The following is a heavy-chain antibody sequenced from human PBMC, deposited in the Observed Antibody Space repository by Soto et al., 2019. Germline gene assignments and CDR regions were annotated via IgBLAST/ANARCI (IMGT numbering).Heavy chain of an antibody. J-gene: IGHJ3*02. Sequence: GGSLRLSCAASGFTFSDYYMSWIRQAPGKGLEWVSYISSSSYTNYADSVKGRFTISRDNAKNSLYLQMNSLRAEDTAVYYCATSGGSYKNAHDAFDIWGQGTMVTVSS. CDR3: ATSGGSYKNAHDAFDI. CDR1: GFTFSDYY. D-gene: IGHD1-26*01. V-gene: IGHV3-11*03. CDR2: ISSSSYT.